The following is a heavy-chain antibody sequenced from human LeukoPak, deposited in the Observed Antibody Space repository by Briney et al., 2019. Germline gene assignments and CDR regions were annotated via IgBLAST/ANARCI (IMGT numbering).Heavy chain of an antibody. CDR2: INDSGDST. J-gene: IGHJ5*02. CDR3: ATGYCRSTSCPT. Sequence: PGGSLRLSCAASGFTFSSYARSWVRQAPGKGLEWVSSINDSGDSTYYADSVKGRFTISRDNSKNTLYLLMNNLRAEDTAIFYCATGYCRSTSCPTWGQGTLVTVSS. CDR1: GFTFSSYA. D-gene: IGHD2-2*01. V-gene: IGHV3-23*01.